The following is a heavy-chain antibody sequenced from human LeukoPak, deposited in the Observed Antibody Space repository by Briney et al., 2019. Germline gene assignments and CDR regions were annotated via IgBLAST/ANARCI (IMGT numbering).Heavy chain of an antibody. CDR2: ISYDGSNK. D-gene: IGHD1-26*01. CDR1: GFTFSSYA. Sequence: GGSLRLSCAASGFTFSSYAMHWVRQAPGKGLEWVAVISYDGSNKYYADSVKGRFTISRDNSKNTLYLQMNSLRAGDTAVYYCARGVGATNHFDYWGQGTLVTVSS. J-gene: IGHJ4*02. V-gene: IGHV3-30-3*01. CDR3: ARGVGATNHFDY.